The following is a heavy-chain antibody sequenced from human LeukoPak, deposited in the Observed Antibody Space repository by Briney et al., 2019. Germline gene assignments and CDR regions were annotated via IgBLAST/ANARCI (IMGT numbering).Heavy chain of an antibody. CDR1: GYTFTSYY. V-gene: IGHV1-46*01. D-gene: IGHD6-19*01. CDR2: INPSGGST. J-gene: IGHJ4*02. CDR3: ARASGWYDY. Sequence: GESLKISCKGSGYTFTSYYMHWVRQAPGQGLEWMGIINPSGGSTSYAQKFQGRVTMTRDTSTSTVYMELSSLRSEDTAVYYCARASGWYDYWGQGTLVTVSS.